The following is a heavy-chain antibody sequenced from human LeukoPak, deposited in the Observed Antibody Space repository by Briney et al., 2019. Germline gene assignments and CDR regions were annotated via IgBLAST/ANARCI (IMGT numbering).Heavy chain of an antibody. J-gene: IGHJ4*02. Sequence: GGSLRLSCAASGFSFSGYNMNWVRQAPGKGLEWVSSITTSSTYTFYADSVKGRFTISRDNAKNSLYLQMNSLRAEDTAVYYCARGSYGSGSYYTQVFDYWGQGTLVTVSS. CDR1: GFSFSGYN. V-gene: IGHV3-21*01. CDR3: ARGSYGSGSYYTQVFDY. D-gene: IGHD3-10*01. CDR2: ITTSSTYT.